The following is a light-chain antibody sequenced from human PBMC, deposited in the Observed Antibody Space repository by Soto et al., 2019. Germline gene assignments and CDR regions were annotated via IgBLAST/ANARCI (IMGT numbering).Light chain of an antibody. Sequence: DIHMTQSPSTLSASVGDRVTITCRASQSVNDWLAWYQQKPGQAPNLLIYKASTLASGVPSRFGGLGSGTEFTLTISSLQPDDFATYYSQHYGTFSRTFGQGPKVDIK. V-gene: IGKV1-5*03. CDR1: QSVNDW. CDR2: KAS. J-gene: IGKJ1*01. CDR3: QHYGTFSRT.